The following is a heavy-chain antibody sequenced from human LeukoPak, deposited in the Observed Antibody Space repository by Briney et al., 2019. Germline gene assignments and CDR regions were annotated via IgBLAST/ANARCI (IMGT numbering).Heavy chain of an antibody. V-gene: IGHV4-4*02. D-gene: IGHD3-22*01. CDR2: IYHSGST. CDR3: ARDAYYYDSSGYYYVFDY. CDR1: GGSISSSNW. J-gene: IGHJ4*02. Sequence: SGTLSLTCAVSGGSISSSNWWSWVRQPPGKGLEWIGEIYHSGSTNYNPSLKSRVTISVDKSKNQFSLKLSSVTAADTAVYYCARDAYYYDSSGYYYVFDYWGQGTLVTVSS.